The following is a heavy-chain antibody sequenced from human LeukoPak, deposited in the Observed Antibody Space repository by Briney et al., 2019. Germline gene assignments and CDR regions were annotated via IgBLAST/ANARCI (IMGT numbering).Heavy chain of an antibody. CDR3: ARRAVDWNYVYIDP. Sequence: GGSLRLSCAASGFTFTTYSMNWVRQAPGKGLEWVSSITSSSTSMYYADSVKGRFTISRDNAKNSLYLQMNSLRAEDTAVYYCARRAVDWNYVYIDPWGQGTLVTVSS. CDR2: ITSSSTSM. V-gene: IGHV3-21*01. J-gene: IGHJ5*02. CDR1: GFTFTTYS. D-gene: IGHD1-7*01.